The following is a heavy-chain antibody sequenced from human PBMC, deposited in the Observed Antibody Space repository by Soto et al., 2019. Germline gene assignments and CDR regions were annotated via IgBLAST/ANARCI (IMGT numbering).Heavy chain of an antibody. CDR3: ARVRGYSYGPFDY. V-gene: IGHV4-39*01. J-gene: IGHJ4*02. CDR1: GGSISSSSYY. D-gene: IGHD5-18*01. CDR2: IYYSGST. Sequence: KPSETLSLTCTVSGGSISSSSYYWGWIRQPPGKGLEWIASIYYSGSTIYNPPLKSRVTISVDTSKNRFSLELRSVTAADTAVFYCARVRGYSYGPFDYWGQGTLVTVSS.